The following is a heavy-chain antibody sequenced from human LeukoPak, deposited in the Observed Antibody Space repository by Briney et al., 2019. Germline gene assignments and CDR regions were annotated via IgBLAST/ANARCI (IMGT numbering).Heavy chain of an antibody. CDR3: AKDLNELAAAPNWFDP. V-gene: IGHV3-23*01. J-gene: IGHJ5*02. CDR2: ISGSGGST. D-gene: IGHD6-13*01. CDR1: GFTFSSYA. Sequence: GGSLRLSCAASGFTFSSYAMSWVRQAPGKGLEWVSAISGSGGSTYYADSVKGRFTVSRDNSKNTLYLQMNSLRAEDTAVYYCAKDLNELAAAPNWFDPWGQGTLVTVSS.